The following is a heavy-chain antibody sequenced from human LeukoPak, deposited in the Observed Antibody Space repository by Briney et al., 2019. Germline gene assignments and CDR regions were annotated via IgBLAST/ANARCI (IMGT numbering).Heavy chain of an antibody. V-gene: IGHV3-7*01. J-gene: IGHJ6*02. Sequence: GGSPRLSCAASGFTFSSYWMSWVRQAPGKGLEWVANIKQDGSEKYYVDSVKGRFTISRDNAKNSLYLQMNSLRAEDTAVYYCARNVGSSGGYYYYGMDVWGQGTTVTVSS. CDR2: IKQDGSEK. D-gene: IGHD2-15*01. CDR1: GFTFSSYW. CDR3: ARNVGSSGGYYYYGMDV.